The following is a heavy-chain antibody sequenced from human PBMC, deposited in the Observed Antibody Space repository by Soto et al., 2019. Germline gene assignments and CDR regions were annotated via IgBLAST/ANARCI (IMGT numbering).Heavy chain of an antibody. J-gene: IGHJ2*01. CDR1: GFTFSSYD. CDR3: ARSLGYCSSTSCYTAGWYFDL. Sequence: EVQLVESGGGLVQPGGSLRLSCAASGFTFSSYDMHWVRQATGKGLEWVSAIGTAGDPYYPGSVKGRFTISRENAKNSLYLQMNSLRAGDTAVYYCARSLGYCSSTSCYTAGWYFDLWGRGTLVTVSS. V-gene: IGHV3-13*05. D-gene: IGHD2-2*02. CDR2: IGTAGDP.